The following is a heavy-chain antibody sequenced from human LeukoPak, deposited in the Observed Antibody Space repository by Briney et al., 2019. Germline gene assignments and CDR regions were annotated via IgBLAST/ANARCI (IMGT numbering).Heavy chain of an antibody. V-gene: IGHV1-18*01. D-gene: IGHD1-1*01. CDR2: ISAYNGNT. CDR1: GYTFTIYG. Sequence: ASVTVSCTASGYTFTIYGISWVRQAPGQGLEWMGWISAYNGNTNYAQKLQGRVTMTTDTSTSTAYMELRSLRSDDTAVYYCARDERGEAFDIWGQGTMVTVSS. J-gene: IGHJ3*02. CDR3: ARDERGEAFDI.